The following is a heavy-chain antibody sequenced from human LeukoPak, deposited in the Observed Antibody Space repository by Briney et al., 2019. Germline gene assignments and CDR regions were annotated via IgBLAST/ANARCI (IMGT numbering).Heavy chain of an antibody. V-gene: IGHV4-61*02. CDR1: GGSISSGSYY. D-gene: IGHD3-10*01. Sequence: KSSETLSLTCTVSGGSISSGSYYWSWIRQPAGKGLEWIGRIYTSGSTNYNPSLKSRVTISVDTSKNRFSLKLSSVTAADTAVYYRAREEEYYYGSGSNLARWGQGTLVTVSS. CDR3: AREEEYYYGSGSNLAR. J-gene: IGHJ4*02. CDR2: IYTSGST.